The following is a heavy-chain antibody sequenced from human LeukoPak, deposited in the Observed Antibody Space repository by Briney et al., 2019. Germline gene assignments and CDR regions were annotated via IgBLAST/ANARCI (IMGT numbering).Heavy chain of an antibody. V-gene: IGHV5-51*01. Sequence: GESLKISCKGSGYSFSNHWIGWVRQMPGKGLEWMGVIYPAESDVRYSPCFQGQVTISADKSFGTAYLQWSSLKASDTAMYYCARHFRQYNYGYYFDYWGQGTLVTVSS. CDR1: GYSFSNHW. CDR3: ARHFRQYNYGYYFDY. CDR2: IYPAESDV. J-gene: IGHJ4*02. D-gene: IGHD5-18*01.